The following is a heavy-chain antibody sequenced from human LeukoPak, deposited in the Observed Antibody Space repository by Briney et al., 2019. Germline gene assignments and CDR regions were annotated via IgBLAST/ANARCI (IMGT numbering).Heavy chain of an antibody. Sequence: GGSLRLSCAASGFTFSTYWMNWVRKAPGKGLEWVANIKQDGSEKYYVDSVKGRFTISRDNAKNSLYLQMSSLRVEDTAVYYCARGGGSWGQGTLVTFSS. CDR3: ARGGGS. D-gene: IGHD3-16*01. V-gene: IGHV3-7*01. J-gene: IGHJ5*02. CDR1: GFTFSTYW. CDR2: IKQDGSEK.